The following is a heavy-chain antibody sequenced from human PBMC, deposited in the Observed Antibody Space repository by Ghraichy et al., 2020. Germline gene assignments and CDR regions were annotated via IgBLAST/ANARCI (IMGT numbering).Heavy chain of an antibody. J-gene: IGHJ6*02. CDR1: GFTFSSHA. Sequence: ESLNISCAASGFTFSSHAMSWVRQAPGKGLEWVSTISGSGGDTRSADSVKGRFTISRDNSKNTLYLQMNSLRAEDTAVFYCAKYRANCTGGGSGNSLGYYDYYGMDVWGQGTTVTVAS. D-gene: IGHD2-8*02. CDR3: AKYRANCTGGGSGNSLGYYDYYGMDV. CDR2: ISGSGGDT. V-gene: IGHV3-23*01.